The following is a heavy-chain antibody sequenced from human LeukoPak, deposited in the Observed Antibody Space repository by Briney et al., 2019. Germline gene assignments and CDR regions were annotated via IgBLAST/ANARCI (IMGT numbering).Heavy chain of an antibody. V-gene: IGHV1-18*01. J-gene: IGHJ4*02. CDR2: ISVYNGNT. D-gene: IGHD2-2*01. CDR1: GYTFTSYG. CDR3: ARARAVIVPAASPWDY. Sequence: ASMKVSCKASGYTFTSYGISWVRQAPGQGLEWMGWISVYNGNTNYAQKLQGRVTMTTDTSTSTAYMELRSLRSDDTAVYYCARARAVIVPAASPWDYWGQGTLVTVSS.